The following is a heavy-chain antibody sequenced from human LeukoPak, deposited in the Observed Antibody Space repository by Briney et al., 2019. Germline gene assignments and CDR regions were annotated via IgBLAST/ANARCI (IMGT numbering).Heavy chain of an antibody. Sequence: TGGSLRLSCAASGFTLSNHWMYWVRQAPGKGLVWVSRINIDGRDTKYADSVKGRFIISRDNSKNTLYLQMNSLRAEDTAVYYCAKGLRVYDLNWFDPWGQGTLVTVSS. V-gene: IGHV3-74*01. D-gene: IGHD2-8*01. J-gene: IGHJ5*02. CDR3: AKGLRVYDLNWFDP. CDR2: INIDGRDT. CDR1: GFTLSNHW.